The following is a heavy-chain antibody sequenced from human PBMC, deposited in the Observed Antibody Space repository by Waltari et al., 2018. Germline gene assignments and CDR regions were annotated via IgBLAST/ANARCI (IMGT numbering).Heavy chain of an antibody. V-gene: IGHV3-21*01. CDR1: GFTFSSYW. CDR3: GRDVYGDYVGGGGGAFDI. CDR2: ISSRSYI. Sequence: EVQLVESGGGLVQPGGSLRLSCAVSGFTFSSYWMHWARQAPGKGLVWVSSISSRSYIYYVDSVKGRFTISRDNAKNSLYLQMNSLRAEDTAVYYCGRDVYGDYVGGGGGAFDIWGQGTMVTVSS. D-gene: IGHD4-17*01. J-gene: IGHJ3*02.